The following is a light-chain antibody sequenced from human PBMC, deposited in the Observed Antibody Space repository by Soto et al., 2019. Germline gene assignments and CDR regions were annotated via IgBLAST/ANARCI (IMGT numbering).Light chain of an antibody. J-gene: IGKJ4*01. CDR2: GAS. V-gene: IGKV3-15*01. CDR3: QHYANWPLT. CDR1: QGIGST. Sequence: EIVMTQSPATLSVSPGDGATLSCRARQGIGSTLAWYQQKPGQTPRLIIYGASTRANGVPARFSGSASGTEFTLTITSLQSEDFAVYYCQHYANWPLTFGGGTKVESK.